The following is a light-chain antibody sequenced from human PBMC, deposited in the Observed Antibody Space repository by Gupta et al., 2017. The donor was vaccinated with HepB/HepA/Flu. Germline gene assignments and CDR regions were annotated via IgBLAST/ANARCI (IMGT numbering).Light chain of an antibody. CDR2: EVS. Sequence: QSALTQVASVSGSPGQSITFSCTGTSTDIGGYEYVSWYQQHPGKAPKLLIYEVSRRPSGVSSRFSASKSGITASLPIPGLQAEDEADYYCTSYSHTTHIVFGGGTKLTVL. CDR3: TSYSHTTHIV. CDR1: STDIGGYEY. J-gene: IGLJ2*01. V-gene: IGLV2-14*03.